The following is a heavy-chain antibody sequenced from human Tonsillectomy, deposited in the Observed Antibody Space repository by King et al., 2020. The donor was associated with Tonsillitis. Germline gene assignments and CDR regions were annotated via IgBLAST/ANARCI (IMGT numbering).Heavy chain of an antibody. J-gene: IGHJ4*02. CDR1: GFTVSANY. V-gene: IGHV3-53*01. D-gene: IGHD2-15*01. CDR2: IYSGGST. Sequence: VQLVESGGGLIQPGGSLRLSCAASGFTVSANYMTWVRQAPGKGLEWLSIIYSGGSTYYADSVQGRFTISRDHSKNTPYLQLNSLKDDDTAVFFCARILGIDYCDYGGQGTLVTVSS. CDR3: ARILGIDYCDY.